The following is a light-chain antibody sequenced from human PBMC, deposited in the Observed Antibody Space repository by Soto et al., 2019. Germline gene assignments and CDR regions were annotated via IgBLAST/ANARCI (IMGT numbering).Light chain of an antibody. Sequence: QSALTQPPSASGTPGQRVTISCSGSSSNVGGNPVNWYQHVPTTAPKLLIYTNTQRPSGVPDRSSGSKSGTSASLDISGLQSEDEDAYYCASWDESLNGPVFGTGTKVTV. CDR3: ASWDESLNGPV. CDR2: TNT. V-gene: IGLV1-44*01. J-gene: IGLJ1*01. CDR1: SSNVGGNP.